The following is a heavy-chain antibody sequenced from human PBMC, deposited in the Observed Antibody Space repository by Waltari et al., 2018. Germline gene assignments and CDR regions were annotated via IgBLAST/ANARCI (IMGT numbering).Heavy chain of an antibody. D-gene: IGHD1-26*01. CDR3: ARGWSGSYYLPYFQH. CDR1: GGSFSGYY. V-gene: IGHV4-34*01. J-gene: IGHJ1*01. CDR2: INHSGST. Sequence: QVQLQQWGAGLLKPSETLSLTCAVYGGSFSGYYWSWIRQPPGKGLEWIGEINHSGSTNYDPSLKSRVTISVDTSKNQFSLKLSSVTAADTAVYYCARGWSGSYYLPYFQHWGQGTLVTVSS.